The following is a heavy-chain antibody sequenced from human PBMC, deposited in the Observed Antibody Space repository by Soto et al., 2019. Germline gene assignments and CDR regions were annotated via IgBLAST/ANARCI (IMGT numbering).Heavy chain of an antibody. V-gene: IGHV1-46*01. J-gene: IGHJ5*02. CDR1: GYIFTSFH. Sequence: QVQLVQSGAEVKNPGASVKVSCKASGYIFTSFHMHWVRQAPGQGLEGMGIINPSGGSTDYAQKFQGRVTMTSDTSTSTVYMELSTLRSDDTAVYYCARAGINWFDPWGQGTLVTVSS. CDR2: INPSGGST. CDR3: ARAGINWFDP. D-gene: IGHD1-20*01.